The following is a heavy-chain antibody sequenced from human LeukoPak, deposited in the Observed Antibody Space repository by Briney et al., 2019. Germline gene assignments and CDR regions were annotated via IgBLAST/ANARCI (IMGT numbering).Heavy chain of an antibody. CDR2: IYFTGST. Sequence: SETLSLTCTVSGGSISSSSYYWGWIRQPPGKGLEWLGSIYFTGSTYYNPSLKSRVTISEDTSKNHFSLKLSSVNAADTAVYFCARHSGSRVGLDYWGQGTLVTVSS. CDR1: GGSISSSSYY. J-gene: IGHJ4*02. V-gene: IGHV4-39*01. CDR3: ARHSGSRVGLDY. D-gene: IGHD2-15*01.